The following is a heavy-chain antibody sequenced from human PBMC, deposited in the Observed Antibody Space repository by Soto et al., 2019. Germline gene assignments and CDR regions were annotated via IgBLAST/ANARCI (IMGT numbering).Heavy chain of an antibody. Sequence: QVQLQESGPGLVKPSQTLSLTCTVSGGSISSGGYYWNWIRQHPGKGPEWIGYIYYIGSTYYNPSLRSPVTISLDTSKNQFSLKLSSVTAADTAVYYCARSVFPWGKGTLVTVSS. CDR1: GGSISSGGYY. V-gene: IGHV4-31*01. CDR2: IYYIGST. CDR3: ARSVFP. J-gene: IGHJ5*02.